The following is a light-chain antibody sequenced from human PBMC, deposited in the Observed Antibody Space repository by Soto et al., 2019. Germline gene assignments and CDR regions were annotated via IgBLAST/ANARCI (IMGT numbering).Light chain of an antibody. Sequence: DTQMTQSPSTLSASVGDRVTITCRASQSISNCLAWYQPRPGRAPNLLIHTASTLKSGVPSRFSGSGSGTEFTLTISSLQPDDFATYYCQQYKSYSPTFGQGTKVEIK. CDR1: QSISNC. CDR2: TAS. CDR3: QQYKSYSPT. V-gene: IGKV1-5*03. J-gene: IGKJ1*01.